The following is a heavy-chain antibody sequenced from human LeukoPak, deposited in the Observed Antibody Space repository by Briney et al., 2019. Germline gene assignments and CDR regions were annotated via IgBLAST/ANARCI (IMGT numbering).Heavy chain of an antibody. V-gene: IGHV5-51*01. D-gene: IGHD2-2*01. Sequence: GESLKISCKGSGYSFAIYWIGWVRQMPGKGLEWMGIIFPGDSDTRYSPSFQGQVTISADKSIGTAYLQWSSLKASDTAIYYCARLVPAGIWGFDYWGQGTLVTVSS. CDR3: ARLVPAGIWGFDY. J-gene: IGHJ4*02. CDR1: GYSFAIYW. CDR2: IFPGDSDT.